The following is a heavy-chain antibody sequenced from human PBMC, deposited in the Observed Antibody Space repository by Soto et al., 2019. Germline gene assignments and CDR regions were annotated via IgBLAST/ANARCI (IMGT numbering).Heavy chain of an antibody. CDR2: ISSSSSYT. V-gene: IGHV3-11*06. J-gene: IGHJ4*02. Sequence: QVQLVESGGGLVKPGGSLRLSCAASGFTFSDYYMSWIRQAPGKGLEWVSYISSSSSYTNYADSVKGRFTISRDNAKNSLYLQMNSLRAEDTAVYYCARSSSTPPLNTTNWGQGTLVTVSS. CDR3: ARSSSTPPLNTTN. D-gene: IGHD6-6*01. CDR1: GFTFSDYY.